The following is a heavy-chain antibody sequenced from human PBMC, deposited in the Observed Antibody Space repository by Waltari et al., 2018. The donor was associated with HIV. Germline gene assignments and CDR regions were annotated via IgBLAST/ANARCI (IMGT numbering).Heavy chain of an antibody. CDR3: ARRRMESYGMDV. J-gene: IGHJ6*02. D-gene: IGHD1-1*01. CDR1: GGSFSDYR. CDR2: NKHSGST. V-gene: IGHV4-34*01. Sequence: QVQLQQWGAGLLKPSETLSLTCAVYGGSFSDYRWIWIRQPPGKGLEWIGENKHSGSTNSNPSLKSRVTMSLDTAKNQFSLKLSSVTAADTAVYYCARRRMESYGMDVWGQGTTVTVSS.